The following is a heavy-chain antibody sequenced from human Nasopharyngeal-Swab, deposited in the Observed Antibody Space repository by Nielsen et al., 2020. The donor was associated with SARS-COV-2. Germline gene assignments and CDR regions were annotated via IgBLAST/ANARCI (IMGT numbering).Heavy chain of an antibody. Sequence: GESLKISCAASGFTFSSYGMHWVRQAPGKGLEWVAVISYDGSNKYYADSVKGRFTISRDNSKNTLYLQMNSLRAEDTAVYYCAKDGTYYDILTGYITRSYYYYYYMDVWGKGTTVTVSS. CDR2: ISYDGSNK. CDR1: GFTFSSYG. V-gene: IGHV3-30*18. D-gene: IGHD3-9*01. J-gene: IGHJ6*03. CDR3: AKDGTYYDILTGYITRSYYYYYYMDV.